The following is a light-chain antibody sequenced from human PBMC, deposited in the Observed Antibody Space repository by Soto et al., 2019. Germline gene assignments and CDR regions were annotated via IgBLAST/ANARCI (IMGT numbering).Light chain of an antibody. Sequence: QSVLTQPPSVSGAPGQRVTISCTGSSSNIGAGYPVHWYQQLPGTAPKLLVAGNRPSGVPDRFSVSKSGASASLDISGLRSEDEADYYCAAWDDSLSGRVFGGGTKLTVL. CDR2: G. CDR3: AAWDDSLSGRV. J-gene: IGLJ3*02. V-gene: IGLV1-40*01. CDR1: SSNIGAGYP.